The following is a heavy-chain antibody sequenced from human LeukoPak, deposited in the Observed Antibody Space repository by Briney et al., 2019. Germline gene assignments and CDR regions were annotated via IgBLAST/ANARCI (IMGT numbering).Heavy chain of an antibody. J-gene: IGHJ3*02. V-gene: IGHV1-69*13. CDR1: GGTFSSYA. Sequence: SVKVSCKASGGTFSSYAISWVRQAPGQGLEWMGGIIPIFGTANYAQKFQGRVTITADESTSTAYMELSSLRSEDTAVYYCAREDDYMFRAHAFDIWGQGTMVTVSS. CDR3: AREDDYMFRAHAFDI. CDR2: IIPIFGTA. D-gene: IGHD3-10*01.